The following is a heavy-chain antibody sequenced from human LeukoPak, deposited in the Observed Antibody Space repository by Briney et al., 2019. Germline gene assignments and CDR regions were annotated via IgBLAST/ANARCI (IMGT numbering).Heavy chain of an antibody. D-gene: IGHD3-9*01. J-gene: IGHJ4*02. Sequence: GGSLRLSCAASGFTFSSYGMSWVRQAPGKGLEWVSAISGSGGSTYYADSVKGRFTISRDNSKNTLYLQMNSLRAEDTAVYYCASTTYYDILTGYYSHFDYWGQGTLVTVSS. CDR3: ASTTYYDILTGYYSHFDY. CDR2: ISGSGGST. CDR1: GFTFSSYG. V-gene: IGHV3-23*01.